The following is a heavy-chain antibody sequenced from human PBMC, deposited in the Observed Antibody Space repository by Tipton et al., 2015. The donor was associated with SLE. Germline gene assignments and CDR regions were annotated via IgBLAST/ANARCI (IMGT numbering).Heavy chain of an antibody. Sequence: LRLSCTVYGGYISSYYWSWIRQPPGKGLEWIGYIYYSGSTNYNPSLKSRVTISVDTSKNQFSLKLSSVTAADTAVYYCARGDSGSYWIFDYWGQGTLVTVSS. CDR2: IYYSGST. CDR1: GGYISSYY. D-gene: IGHD1-26*01. V-gene: IGHV4-59*01. CDR3: ARGDSGSYWIFDY. J-gene: IGHJ4*02.